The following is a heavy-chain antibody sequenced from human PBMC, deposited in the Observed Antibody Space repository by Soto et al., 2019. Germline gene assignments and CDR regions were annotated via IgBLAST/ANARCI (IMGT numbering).Heavy chain of an antibody. V-gene: IGHV3-23*01. Sequence: GSLRLSCEASGFIFSDHAMSWVRQAPGKGLEWVSAISGNGIATYYADSVKGRCTISRDNSKNTLYLQMNRLRADDTAVYYCARDAISMVRETNNWFDPWGQGTLVTVSS. CDR1: GFIFSDHA. J-gene: IGHJ5*02. D-gene: IGHD3-10*01. CDR2: ISGNGIAT. CDR3: ARDAISMVRETNNWFDP.